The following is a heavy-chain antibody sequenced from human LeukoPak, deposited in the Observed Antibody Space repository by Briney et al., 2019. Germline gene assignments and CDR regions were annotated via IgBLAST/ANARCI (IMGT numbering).Heavy chain of an antibody. Sequence: TSETLSLTCTVSGGSISSYYWSWIRQPPGKGLEWIGYIYYSGSTNYNPSLKSRVAISVDTSKNQFSLKLSSVTAADTAVYYCARSDPYDIQTYYFDYWGQGTLVTVSS. CDR3: ARSDPYDIQTYYFDY. CDR2: IYYSGST. J-gene: IGHJ4*02. V-gene: IGHV4-59*01. CDR1: GGSISSYY. D-gene: IGHD3-9*01.